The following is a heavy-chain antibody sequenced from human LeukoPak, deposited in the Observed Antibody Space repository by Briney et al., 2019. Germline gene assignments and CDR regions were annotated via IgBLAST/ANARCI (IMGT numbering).Heavy chain of an antibody. CDR2: ISRNSGSL. V-gene: IGHV3-9*01. Sequence: GGSLRLSCAASGFTFDDYAMHWVRQVPGKGLEWVAGISRNSGSLGYADSVKGRSTISRDNAKNSLFLQMKSLRAEDTAFYCCAKDRGPNYDVLTGPSRGGYFDLWGRGTLVTVST. D-gene: IGHD3-9*01. J-gene: IGHJ2*01. CDR1: GFTFDDYA. CDR3: AKDRGPNYDVLTGPSRGGYFDL.